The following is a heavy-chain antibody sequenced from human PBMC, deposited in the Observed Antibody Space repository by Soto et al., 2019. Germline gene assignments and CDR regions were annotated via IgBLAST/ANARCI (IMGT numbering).Heavy chain of an antibody. CDR3: ARVSPRQGFGESDP. J-gene: IGHJ5*02. CDR2: ISAYNGNT. Sequence: ASVKVSCKASGYTFTSYGISWVRQAPGQGLEWMGWISAYNGNTNYAQKLQGRVTMTTDTSTSTAYMELRSLRSDDTAVYYCARVSPRQGFGESDPWAREPWSPSPQ. D-gene: IGHD3-10*01. V-gene: IGHV1-18*04. CDR1: GYTFTSYG.